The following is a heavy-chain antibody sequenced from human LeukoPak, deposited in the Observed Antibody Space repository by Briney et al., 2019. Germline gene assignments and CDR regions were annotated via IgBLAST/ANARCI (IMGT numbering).Heavy chain of an antibody. J-gene: IGHJ4*02. CDR2: IYPGDFDT. CDR3: ARGYCSSTSCYRFDY. V-gene: IGHV5-51*01. CDR1: GYSFTSYW. D-gene: IGHD2-2*01. Sequence: GESLKISCKGSGYSFTSYWIGWVRQMPGKGLEWMGIIYPGDFDTRYSPASQGQVTISADKSISTAYLQWSSLKASDTAMYYCARGYCSSTSCYRFDYWGQGTLVTVSS.